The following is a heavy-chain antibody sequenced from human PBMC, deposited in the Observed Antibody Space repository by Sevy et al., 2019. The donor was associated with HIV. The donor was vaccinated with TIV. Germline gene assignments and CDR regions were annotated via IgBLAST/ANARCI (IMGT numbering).Heavy chain of an antibody. CDR3: ARDRYYDASGYYYYYYAMDV. V-gene: IGHV3-66*01. Sequence: GGSLRLSCAASGLSVSDNYMNWVRQAPGKGLELVSVIYSDGRTYFPDSVKGRFSISRDNSKNTLYLHMKSLRPEDTAVYYYARDRYYDASGYYYYYYAMDVWGQGTTVTVSS. J-gene: IGHJ6*02. CDR1: GLSVSDNY. CDR2: IYSDGRT. D-gene: IGHD3-22*01.